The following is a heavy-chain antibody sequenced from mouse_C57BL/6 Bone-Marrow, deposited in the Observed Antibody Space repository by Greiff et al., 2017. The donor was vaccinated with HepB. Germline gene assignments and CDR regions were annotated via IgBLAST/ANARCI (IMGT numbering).Heavy chain of an antibody. CDR3: ARDYYGSSYGFAY. CDR1: GFTFSDYG. V-gene: IGHV5-17*01. D-gene: IGHD1-1*01. Sequence: DVMLVESGGGLVKPGGSLKLSCAASGFTFSDYGMHWVRQAPEKGLEWVAYISSGSSTIYYADTVKGRFTISRDNAKNTLFLQMTSLRSEDTAMYYCARDYYGSSYGFAYWGQGTLVTVSA. CDR2: ISSGSSTI. J-gene: IGHJ3*01.